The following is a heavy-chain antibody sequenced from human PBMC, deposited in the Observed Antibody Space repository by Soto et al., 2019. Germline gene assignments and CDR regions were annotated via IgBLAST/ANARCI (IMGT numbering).Heavy chain of an antibody. CDR2: INHSGST. CDR1: GGSFSGYY. D-gene: IGHD3-22*01. J-gene: IGHJ6*02. CDR3: ARAPPLIWYYYDSSGSYGMDV. Sequence: SETLSLTCAVYGGSFSGYYWSWIRQPPGKGLEWIGEINHSGSTNYNPSLKSRVTISVDTSKNQFSLKLSSVTAADTAVYYCARAPPLIWYYYDSSGSYGMDVWGQGSTVTVSS. V-gene: IGHV4-34*01.